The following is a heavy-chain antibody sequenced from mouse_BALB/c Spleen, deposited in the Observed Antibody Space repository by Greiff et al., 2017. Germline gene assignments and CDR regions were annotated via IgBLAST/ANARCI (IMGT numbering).Heavy chain of an antibody. CDR1: GFTFSDYY. V-gene: IGHV5-4*02. CDR2: ISDGGSYT. CDR3: ARDYDYERYYAMDY. J-gene: IGHJ4*01. D-gene: IGHD2-4*01. Sequence: EVMLVESGGGLVKPGGSLKLSCAASGFTFSDYYMYWVRQTPEKRLEWVATISDGGSYTYYPDSVKGRFTISRDNAKNNLYLQMSSLKSEDTAMYYCARDYDYERYYAMDYWGQGTSVTVSS.